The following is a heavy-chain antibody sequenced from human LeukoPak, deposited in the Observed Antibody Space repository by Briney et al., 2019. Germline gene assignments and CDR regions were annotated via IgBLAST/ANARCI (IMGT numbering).Heavy chain of an antibody. Sequence: GGSLRLSCTGSEFTFRSYGMHWVRQAPGKGLEWVAYTRDDASKTWYGGSVKGRFTISRDNSKNTLYLHMNSVRGEDTAMYYCANGDCRGGRCSSGAHWGQGTLVTVSS. V-gene: IGHV3-30*02. J-gene: IGHJ4*02. CDR3: ANGDCRGGRCSSGAH. CDR1: EFTFRSYG. D-gene: IGHD2-15*01. CDR2: TRDDASKT.